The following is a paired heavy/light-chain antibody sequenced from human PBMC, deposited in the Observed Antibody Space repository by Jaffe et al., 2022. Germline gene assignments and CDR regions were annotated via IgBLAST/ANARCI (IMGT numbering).Heavy chain of an antibody. Sequence: QVQLQQWGAGLLKPSETLSLTCAVYGGSFSGYYWSWIRQPPGKGLEWIGEINHSGSTNYNPSLKSRVTISVDTSKNQFSLKLSSVTAADTAVYYCARGRSRSSYIVVVPAAIRTYYFDYWGQGTLVTVSS. CDR1: GGSFSGYY. J-gene: IGHJ4*02. CDR2: INHSGST. V-gene: IGHV4-34*01. CDR3: ARGRSRSSYIVVVPAAIRTYYFDY. D-gene: IGHD2-2*02.
Light chain of an antibody. CDR1: SSDVGSYNL. CDR2: EVS. V-gene: IGLV2-23*02. J-gene: IGLJ2*01. Sequence: QSALTQPASVSGSPGQSITISCTGTSSDVGSYNLVSWYQQHPGKAPKLMIYEVSKRPSGVSNRFSGSKSGNTASLTISGLQAEDEADYYCCSYAGSSTFEVVFGGGTKLTVL. CDR3: CSYAGSSTFEVV.